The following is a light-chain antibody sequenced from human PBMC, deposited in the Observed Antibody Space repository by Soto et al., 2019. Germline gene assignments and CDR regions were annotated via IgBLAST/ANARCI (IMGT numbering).Light chain of an antibody. J-gene: IGKJ5*01. V-gene: IGKV3-11*01. CDR2: DAS. CDR3: QQRSNWPPIT. CDR1: QDVTTN. Sequence: TQFPAILSAFPGEGATLSCRAAQDVTTNFAWYQLRRGQPPRLLIYDASNRATGIPARFSGSGSGTDFTLTISSLEPEDFAVYYCQQRSNWPPITFGQGTRLEI.